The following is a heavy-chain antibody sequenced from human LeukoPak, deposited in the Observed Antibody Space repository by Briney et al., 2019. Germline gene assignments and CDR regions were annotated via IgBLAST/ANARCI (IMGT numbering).Heavy chain of an antibody. CDR2: IKQDGSEK. V-gene: IGHV3-7*01. D-gene: IGHD5-18*01. Sequence: GGSLRLSCAASGFTFSSYWMSWVRQAPGKGLEWVANIKQDGSEKYYVDSVKGRFTISRDNAKNSLYLQMNSLRAEDTAVYYCARGRGDGYSYGSDYWGQGTLVTVSS. CDR3: ARGRGDGYSYGSDY. J-gene: IGHJ4*02. CDR1: GFTFSSYW.